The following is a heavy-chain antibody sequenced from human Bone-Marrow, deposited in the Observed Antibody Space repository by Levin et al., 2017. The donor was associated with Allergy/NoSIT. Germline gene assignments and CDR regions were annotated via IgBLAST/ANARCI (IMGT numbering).Heavy chain of an antibody. D-gene: IGHD2-15*01. J-gene: IGHJ3*01. CDR1: GFTFSSNW. Sequence: PGGSLILSCAASGFTFSSNWMSWFRQAPGKGLEWVANIKKDGSEKNYVDSVKGRFTISRDNAKNSLYLQMNNLRAGDTAVYYCARHIAASVWGQGTMVTVSS. CDR2: IKKDGSEK. CDR3: ARHIAASV. V-gene: IGHV3-7*01.